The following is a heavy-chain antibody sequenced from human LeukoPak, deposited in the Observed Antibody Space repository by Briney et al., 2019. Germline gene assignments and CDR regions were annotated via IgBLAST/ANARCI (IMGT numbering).Heavy chain of an antibody. D-gene: IGHD5-12*01. CDR1: GFTVSSNY. V-gene: IGHV3-53*05. J-gene: IGHJ4*02. CDR3: AKVNKGGYDSFDY. CDR2: IYSGGST. Sequence: GGSLRLSCAASGFTVSSNYMSWVRQAPGKGLEWVSVIYSGGSTYYADSVKGRFTISRDNSKNTLYLQMNSLRPEDTAVYYCAKVNKGGYDSFDYWGQGTLVTVSS.